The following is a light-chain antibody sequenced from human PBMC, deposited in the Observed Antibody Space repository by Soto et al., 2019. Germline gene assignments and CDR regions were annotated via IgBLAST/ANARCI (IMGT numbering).Light chain of an antibody. CDR3: QQYDTSTRP. CDR1: QSVSSSY. CDR2: GAS. Sequence: EILLTQSPGTLSLSPGERATLSCRASQSVSSSYLAWYQQKPGQAPRLLIYGASRRATGIPDRFSGSGSGTDFTLTISRLEPEDFEVYYCQQYDTSTRPFGQGTKVEIK. J-gene: IGKJ1*01. V-gene: IGKV3-20*01.